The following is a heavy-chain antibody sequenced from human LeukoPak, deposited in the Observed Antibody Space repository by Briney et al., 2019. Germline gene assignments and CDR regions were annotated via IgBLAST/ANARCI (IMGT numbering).Heavy chain of an antibody. J-gene: IGHJ4*02. CDR1: GFTFCGYS. Sequence: GGSLRLSCAASGFTFCGYSMSWVRQAPGKGLEWVANIKQDGSEKDYVDSVKGRFTISRDNAKNSLYLQMNSLRAEDTAVYYCARAYCSSTSCYMFDYWGQGTLVTVSS. CDR3: ARAYCSSTSCYMFDY. V-gene: IGHV3-7*01. CDR2: IKQDGSEK. D-gene: IGHD2-2*02.